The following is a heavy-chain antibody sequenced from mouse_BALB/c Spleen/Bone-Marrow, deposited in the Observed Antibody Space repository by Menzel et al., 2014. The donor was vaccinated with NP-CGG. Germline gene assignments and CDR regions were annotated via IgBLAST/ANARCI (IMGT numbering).Heavy chain of an antibody. CDR3: ARTGY. CDR1: GYTFTDYY. CDR2: VTPYNGGT. V-gene: IGHV1-19*01. Sequence: VQLQQSGPELVKPGASVKMSCKASGYTFTDYYMDWVKQSHGESFEWIGRVTPYNGGTTYNQKFKGKATWTVDKSSSTTFMALNSLTSEDSAVYYCARTGYWGQGTTLTVSS. J-gene: IGHJ2*01.